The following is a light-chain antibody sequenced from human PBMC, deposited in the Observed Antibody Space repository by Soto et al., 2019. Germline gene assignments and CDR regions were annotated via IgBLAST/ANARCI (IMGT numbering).Light chain of an antibody. CDR1: QDISDD. CDR3: LQNHNYPRT. V-gene: IGKV1-6*01. Sequence: AIQMTQSPSSLSASVGDRVTITCRASQDISDDVGWYQQTPGKAPKLLISGASRLESGVPSRFSGSGSGAAFTLTITSLGPEDSAIYYCLQNHNYPRTFGQGTKVEIK. CDR2: GAS. J-gene: IGKJ1*01.